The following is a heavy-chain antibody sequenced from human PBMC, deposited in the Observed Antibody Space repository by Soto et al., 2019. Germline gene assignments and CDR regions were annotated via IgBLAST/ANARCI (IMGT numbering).Heavy chain of an antibody. Sequence: SLRLSCAGSGLTFSRYAMNWGRQAPGKWLEWVSYITGSSSYINIYYVDSVEGRFTISRDNAKNSLYLEMKSLRAEDTAVYYCERDSSAALEQNTFDIWGKGTMATVSS. J-gene: IGHJ3*02. CDR3: ERDSSAALEQNTFDI. D-gene: IGHD3-3*01. CDR2: ITGSSSYI. CDR1: GLTFSRYA. V-gene: IGHV3-21*01.